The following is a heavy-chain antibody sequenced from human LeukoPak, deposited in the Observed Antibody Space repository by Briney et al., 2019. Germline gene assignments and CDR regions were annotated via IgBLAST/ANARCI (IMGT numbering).Heavy chain of an antibody. D-gene: IGHD5-24*01. CDR2: IFPDDSDT. Sequence: GGSLKISCKGSGYNFAHDWIGWVRQMPGKGLEWMGLIFPDDSDTIYSPSFQGQVTISADKSINTAYLQWNNLKASDSAIYYCARQESEMTTPANRYFDLWGQGTLITVSS. V-gene: IGHV5-51*01. CDR1: GYNFAHDW. J-gene: IGHJ4*02. CDR3: ARQESEMTTPANRYFDL.